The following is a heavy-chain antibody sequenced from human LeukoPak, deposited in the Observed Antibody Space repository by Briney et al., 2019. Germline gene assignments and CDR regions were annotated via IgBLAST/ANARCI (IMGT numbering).Heavy chain of an antibody. V-gene: IGHV3-30*03. CDR2: ISSDGTNK. D-gene: IGHD3-22*01. J-gene: IGHJ4*02. Sequence: GGSLRLSCAASGYTFSIFGMHWVRQAPGKGLEWIAVISSDGTNKYYADSVRGRFTISRDNSKDTLYLQMSSLRIEDTAIYYCRAATRYLDYYYDYWGQGTLVTVSS. CDR3: RAATRYLDYYYDY. CDR1: GYTFSIFG.